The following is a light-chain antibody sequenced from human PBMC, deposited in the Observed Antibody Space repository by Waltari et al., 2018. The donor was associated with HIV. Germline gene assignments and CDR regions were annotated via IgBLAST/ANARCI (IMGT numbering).Light chain of an antibody. J-gene: IGLJ2*01. CDR1: SSDVGTYDL. V-gene: IGLV2-23*02. CDR3: CSYAGSSTPHVV. Sequence: QSALTQPASASGSPGQSVTISCTGSSSDVGTYDLFSWYQHHPRKAPKLMIYEVSKRPSGVSNRFSGSKSGNTASLTISGLQAEDEADYYCCSYAGSSTPHVVFGGGTKLTVL. CDR2: EVS.